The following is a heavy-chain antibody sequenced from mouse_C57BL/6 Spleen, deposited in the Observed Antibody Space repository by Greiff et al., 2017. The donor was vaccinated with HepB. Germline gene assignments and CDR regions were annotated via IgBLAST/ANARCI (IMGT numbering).Heavy chain of an antibody. CDR1: GYTFTSYW. CDR2: IYPGSGST. J-gene: IGHJ2*01. CDR3: AREGRGVDY. V-gene: IGHV1-55*01. Sequence: QVQLQQPGAELVKPGASVKMSCQASGYTFTSYWLTWVKQRPGQGLEWIGDIYPGSGSTNYNEKFKSKATLTVDTSSSTAYMQLSSLTSEDSAVSYCAREGRGVDYWGQGTTLTVSS. D-gene: IGHD3-3*01.